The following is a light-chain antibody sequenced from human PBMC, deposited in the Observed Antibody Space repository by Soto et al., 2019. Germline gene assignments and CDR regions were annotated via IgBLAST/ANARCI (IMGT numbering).Light chain of an antibody. J-gene: IGKJ5*01. Sequence: EVVMTQSPAIVSVSPGETVTLSCRASQRIGRNYLSLYQQRPGRAPRLLIYGISTSATGIPARFSGSGSGTDFTLTISSLQSEDFAVYYCQQYTQWPITFGQGTRLEIK. V-gene: IGKV3-15*01. CDR1: QRIGRN. CDR3: QQYTQWPIT. CDR2: GIS.